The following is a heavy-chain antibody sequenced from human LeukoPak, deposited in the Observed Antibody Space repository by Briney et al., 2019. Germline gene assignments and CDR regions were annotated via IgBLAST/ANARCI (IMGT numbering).Heavy chain of an antibody. Sequence: GGSLRLSCAASGFTFSSYAMSWVRQAPGKGLEWASAISGSGGSTYYADSVKGRFTISRDNAKNSLYLQMNSLRTEDTAVYYCARGRGSWYGVYFDYWGQGTLVTVSS. J-gene: IGHJ4*02. CDR1: GFTFSSYA. D-gene: IGHD6-13*01. CDR2: ISGSGGST. V-gene: IGHV3-23*01. CDR3: ARGRGSWYGVYFDY.